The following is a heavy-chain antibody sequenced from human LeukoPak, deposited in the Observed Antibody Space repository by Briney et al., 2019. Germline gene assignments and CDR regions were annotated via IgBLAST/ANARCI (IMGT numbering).Heavy chain of an antibody. J-gene: IGHJ4*02. CDR1: GFTFSSYG. D-gene: IGHD2-2*01. CDR2: IWYDGSNK. Sequence: GGSLRLSCAASGFTFSSYGMNWVCQAPGKGLEWVAVIWYDGSNKYYADSVKGRFTISRDNSKNTQYLQMNSLRAEDTAVYYCARDSSFIVVVPAAMGGVDYWGQGTLVTVSS. V-gene: IGHV3-33*01. CDR3: ARDSSFIVVVPAAMGGVDY.